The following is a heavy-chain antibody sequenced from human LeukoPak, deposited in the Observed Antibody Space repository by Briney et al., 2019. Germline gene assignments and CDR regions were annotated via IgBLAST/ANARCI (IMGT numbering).Heavy chain of an antibody. D-gene: IGHD3-22*01. V-gene: IGHV3-23*01. CDR2: ISGSGGST. CDR1: GFTFSSYE. CDR3: AKNTGGYPMPHYFDY. J-gene: IGHJ4*02. Sequence: PGGSLRLSCAASGFTFSSYEMNWVRQAPGKGLEWVSAISGSGGSTYYADSVKGRFTISRDNSKNTLYLQMNSLRAEDTAVYYCAKNTGGYPMPHYFDYWGQGTLVTVSS.